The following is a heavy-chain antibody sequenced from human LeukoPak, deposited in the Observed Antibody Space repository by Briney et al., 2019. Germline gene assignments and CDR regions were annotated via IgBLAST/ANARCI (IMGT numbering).Heavy chain of an antibody. V-gene: IGHV4-59*08. CDR1: GGSISSYY. CDR2: ISYSGST. CDR3: ARQGYDILTGYIDAFDI. J-gene: IGHJ3*02. D-gene: IGHD3-9*01. Sequence: PSGTLSLTCTVSGGSISSYYWSWIRQLPGKGLEWIGYISYSGSTNYNPSLKSRVTISIDTSKNQFSLKLRSVTAADTAVYYCARQGYDILTGYIDAFDIWGQGTMVTVSS.